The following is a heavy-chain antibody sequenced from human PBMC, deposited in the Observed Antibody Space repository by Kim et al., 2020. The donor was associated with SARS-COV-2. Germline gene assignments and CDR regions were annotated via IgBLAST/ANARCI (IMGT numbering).Heavy chain of an antibody. CDR3: ARGDHGGTWFDY. CDR1: GGSFSGYY. D-gene: IGHD2-15*01. V-gene: IGHV4-34*01. J-gene: IGHJ4*02. Sequence: SETLSLTCAVYGGSFSGYYWSWIRQPPGKGLEWIGEINHSGSTNYNPYLKSRVTISVDTSKNQFSLKLSSVTAADTAVYYCARGDHGGTWFDYWGQGTLVTVSS. CDR2: INHSGST.